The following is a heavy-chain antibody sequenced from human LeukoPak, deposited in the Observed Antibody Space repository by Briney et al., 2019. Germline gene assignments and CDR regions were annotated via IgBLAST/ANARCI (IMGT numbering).Heavy chain of an antibody. V-gene: IGHV1-8*01. Sequence: ASVKVSCKASGYTFTSYDINWVRQATGQGLEWMGWMNPNSGNTGYAQKFQGRVTMTRNTSISTAYMELSSLRSEDTAVYYCASAGLSEGSSGYHPYYFDYWGQGTLVTVSS. CDR2: MNPNSGNT. D-gene: IGHD3-22*01. CDR3: ASAGLSEGSSGYHPYYFDY. CDR1: GYTFTSYD. J-gene: IGHJ4*02.